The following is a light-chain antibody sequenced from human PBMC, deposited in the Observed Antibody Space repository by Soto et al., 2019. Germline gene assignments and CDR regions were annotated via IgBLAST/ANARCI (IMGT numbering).Light chain of an antibody. Sequence: EIVLTQSPGSLSLSPGERATLSCRTSQSVSSRFIAWYQQQPGQAPRLLIFGASVRATGVPDRFSGSVSGTDFTLTISRLKPDNFAVYYGHHFESSLTFGQGTTVE. CDR3: HHFESSLT. CDR2: GAS. V-gene: IGKV3-20*01. J-gene: IGKJ1*01. CDR1: QSVSSRF.